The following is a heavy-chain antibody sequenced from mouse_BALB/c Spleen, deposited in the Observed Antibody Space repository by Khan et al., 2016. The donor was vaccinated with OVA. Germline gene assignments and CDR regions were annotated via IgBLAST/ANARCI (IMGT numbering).Heavy chain of an antibody. CDR2: ISPGSGDT. J-gene: IGHJ3*01. CDR1: GYTFTDYY. V-gene: IGHV1-77*01. CDR3: ARRNYFGYTFAY. Sequence: QVQLKQSGAELARPGASVKLSCKVSGYTFTDYYINWVKLRTGQGLEWIGEISPGSGDTYYTERFKGKATLTADKSSSTAYMQLSSLTAEASAVYFCARRNYFGYTFAYWGQGTLVTVSA. D-gene: IGHD1-2*01.